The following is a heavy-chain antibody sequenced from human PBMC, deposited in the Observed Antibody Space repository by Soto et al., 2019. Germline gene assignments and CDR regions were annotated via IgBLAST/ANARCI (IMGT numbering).Heavy chain of an antibody. D-gene: IGHD3-10*01. J-gene: IGHJ4*02. CDR2: ISGTGGST. V-gene: IGHV3-23*01. CDR3: AKEGTRVRGPDD. CDR1: GFTFSNYV. Sequence: EVQLLESGGGLVQPGGSLRLSCAASGFTFSNYVLSWVRQAPGKGLEWVSAISGTGGSTYYADSVKGRFTISRDNSKNTLYVQMNSLRVEDTAVYYCAKEGTRVRGPDDWGQGTLVTVSS.